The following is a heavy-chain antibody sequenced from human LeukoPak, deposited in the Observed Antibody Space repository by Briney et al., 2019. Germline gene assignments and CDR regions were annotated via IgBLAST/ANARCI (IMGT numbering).Heavy chain of an antibody. CDR2: IKQDGSEK. D-gene: IGHD1-14*01. J-gene: IGHJ4*02. Sequence: GGSLRLSCAASGFTFSSYWMSWVRQAPGKGLEWGANIKQDGSEKYYVDSVKGRFTISRDNAKNSLYLQMNSLRAEDTAVYYCATPRTLAYYFDYWGQGTLVTVSS. CDR1: GFTFSSYW. V-gene: IGHV3-7*03. CDR3: ATPRTLAYYFDY.